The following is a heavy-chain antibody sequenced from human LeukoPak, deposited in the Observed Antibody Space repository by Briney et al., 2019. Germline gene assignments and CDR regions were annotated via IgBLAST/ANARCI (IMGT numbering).Heavy chain of an antibody. D-gene: IGHD1-26*01. CDR1: GYTFTSYG. V-gene: IGHV1-18*01. J-gene: IGHJ4*02. Sequence: ASVKGSCKASGYTFTSYGISWVRQAPGQGLEWMGWISAYNGNTNYAQKLQGRVTMTTDTSTSTAYMELRSLRCDDTAVYYCARAAYYSGSYYQYFDYWGQGTLVTVSS. CDR3: ARAAYYSGSYYQYFDY. CDR2: ISAYNGNT.